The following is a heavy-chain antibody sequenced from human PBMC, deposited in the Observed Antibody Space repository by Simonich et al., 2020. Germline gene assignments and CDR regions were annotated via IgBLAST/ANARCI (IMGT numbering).Heavy chain of an antibody. Sequence: QLQLVESGGGVVQPGRSLRLSCAASGFTFSSYGMHWVRQAPGKGLEWVAVIWYDGSNKYYADSVKGRFTISRDNSKNTLYLQRNSLRAEDTAVYYCARDRYCSGGSCYYFDYWGQGTLVTVSS. CDR2: IWYDGSNK. CDR1: GFTFSSYG. V-gene: IGHV3-33*01. D-gene: IGHD2-15*01. CDR3: ARDRYCSGGSCYYFDY. J-gene: IGHJ4*02.